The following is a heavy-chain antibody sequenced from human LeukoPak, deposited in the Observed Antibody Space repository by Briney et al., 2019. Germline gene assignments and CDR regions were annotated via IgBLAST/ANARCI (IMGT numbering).Heavy chain of an antibody. Sequence: GGSPRLSCAGSGFTFSSYWMSWVRQAPGKGLEWVANIKQDGSEKYYVDSVKGRFTISRDNAKNSLYLQMNSLRAEDTAVYYCVREARERGGFDFWGQGTLVTVSS. D-gene: IGHD5-24*01. CDR1: GFTFSSYW. J-gene: IGHJ4*02. CDR2: IKQDGSEK. V-gene: IGHV3-7*01. CDR3: VREARERGGFDF.